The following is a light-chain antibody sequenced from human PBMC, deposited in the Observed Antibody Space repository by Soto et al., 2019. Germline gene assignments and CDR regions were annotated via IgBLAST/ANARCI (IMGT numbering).Light chain of an antibody. V-gene: IGLV3-1*01. Sequence: SYELTQPPSVSVSPGQTASITCSGDKLGDKYACWYKQKPGQSPVLVIYQDSKRPSGIPERFSGSNSGNTATLTISGTQAMDEADYCCQAWDSSTVVFGGGTKVTVL. CDR1: KLGDKY. J-gene: IGLJ2*01. CDR3: QAWDSSTVV. CDR2: QDS.